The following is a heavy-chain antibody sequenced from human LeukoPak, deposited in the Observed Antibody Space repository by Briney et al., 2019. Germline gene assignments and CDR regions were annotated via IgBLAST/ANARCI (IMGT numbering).Heavy chain of an antibody. D-gene: IGHD3-22*01. CDR3: AKESSGYYYDFDY. V-gene: IGHV3-23*01. Sequence: GGSLRLSCAASGFTFSSYAMSWVRRAPGKGLEWVSTISGSGSTTYHADSVKGRFTISRDSSKNTLYLQMNSLRAEDTAAYYCAKESSGYYYDFDYWGQGTLVTVSS. CDR1: GFTFSSYA. CDR2: ISGSGSTT. J-gene: IGHJ4*02.